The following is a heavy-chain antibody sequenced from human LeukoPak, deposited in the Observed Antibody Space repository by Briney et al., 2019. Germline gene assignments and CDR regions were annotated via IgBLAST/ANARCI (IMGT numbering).Heavy chain of an antibody. Sequence: GGSLGLSCAASGFTFSSYAMSWVRQAPGKGLEWVSANSGSGGSTYYADSVKGRFTISRDNSKNTLYLQMNSLRAEDTAVYYCAKGASYDFWSGYYFDYWGQGTLVTVSS. D-gene: IGHD3-3*01. CDR3: AKGASYDFWSGYYFDY. V-gene: IGHV3-23*01. J-gene: IGHJ4*02. CDR1: GFTFSSYA. CDR2: NSGSGGST.